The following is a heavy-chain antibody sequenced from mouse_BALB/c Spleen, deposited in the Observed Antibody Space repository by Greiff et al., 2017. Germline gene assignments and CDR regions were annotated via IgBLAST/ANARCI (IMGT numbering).Heavy chain of an antibody. CDR1: GFSLTSYG. J-gene: IGHJ3*01. Sequence: QVQLKQSGPGLVAPSQSLSITCTVSGFSLTSYGVHWVRQPPGKGLEWLGVIWAGGSTNYNSALMSRLSISKDNSKSQVFLKMNSLQTDDTAMYYCARDRDKRFAYWGQGTLVTVSA. V-gene: IGHV2-9*02. CDR2: IWAGGST. CDR3: ARDRDKRFAY.